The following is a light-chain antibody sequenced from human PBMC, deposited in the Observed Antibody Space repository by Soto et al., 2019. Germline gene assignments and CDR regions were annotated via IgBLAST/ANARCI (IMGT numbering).Light chain of an antibody. Sequence: QSALTQPASVSGSPGQSITISCTGTSSDVGVYNYVSWYQQHPGKAPKLMIYDVSDRPSGVSNRFSGSKSGNTASLTISGLQAEDEANYYCSSYASGSSLVFGGGTKLTVL. CDR2: DVS. CDR3: SSYASGSSLV. J-gene: IGLJ2*01. CDR1: SSDVGVYNY. V-gene: IGLV2-14*01.